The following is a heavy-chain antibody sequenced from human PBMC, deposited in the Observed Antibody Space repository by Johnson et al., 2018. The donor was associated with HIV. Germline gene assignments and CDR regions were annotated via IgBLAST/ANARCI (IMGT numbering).Heavy chain of an antibody. CDR3: AKTYSGSNRDAFDI. Sequence: QVQLVESGGGVVQPGRSLRLSCAASGLTFSTYGMHWVRQAPGKGLEWVAVMWYDGSNKYYADSVKGRFTISRDNSKNMVYLQMNSLRAEDTAVYYCAKTYSGSNRDAFDIWGQGTMVTVSS. D-gene: IGHD1-26*01. V-gene: IGHV3-33*06. J-gene: IGHJ3*02. CDR1: GLTFSTYG. CDR2: MWYDGSNK.